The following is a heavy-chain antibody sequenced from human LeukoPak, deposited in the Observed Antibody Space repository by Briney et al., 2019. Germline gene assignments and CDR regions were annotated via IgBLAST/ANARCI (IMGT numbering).Heavy chain of an antibody. CDR3: ARQRGVLFDY. CDR1: GGSISSSSYY. CDR2: IYYSGST. J-gene: IGHJ4*02. Sequence: SGTLSLTCTVSGGSISSSSYYWGWIRQPPGKGLEWIGSIYYSGSTYYNPSLKSRVTISVDTSKNQFSLKLSSVTAADTAVYYCARQRGVLFDYWGQGTLVTVSS. D-gene: IGHD3-10*01. V-gene: IGHV4-39*01.